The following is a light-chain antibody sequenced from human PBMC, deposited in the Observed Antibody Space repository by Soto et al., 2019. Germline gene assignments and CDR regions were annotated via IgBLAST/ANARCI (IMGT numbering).Light chain of an antibody. J-gene: IGKJ5*01. CDR2: GAS. CDR3: QQYGSSPPVT. Sequence: EIVLTQSPGTLSLSPGKRATLSCRASQSVSSSYLAWYQQKPGQAPRLLIYGASSRATGIPDRFSGSGSGTDFPLTISRLEPEDFAVYYCQQYGSSPPVTFGQGTRLEIK. CDR1: QSVSSSY. V-gene: IGKV3-20*01.